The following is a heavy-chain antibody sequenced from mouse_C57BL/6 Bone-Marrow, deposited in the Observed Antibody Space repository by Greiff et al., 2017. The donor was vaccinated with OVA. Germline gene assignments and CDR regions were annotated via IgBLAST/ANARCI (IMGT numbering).Heavy chain of an antibody. CDR1: GFTFSDYG. J-gene: IGHJ1*03. CDR2: ISSGSSTI. CDR3: ARINYWYFDV. V-gene: IGHV5-17*01. Sequence: EVQLVESGGGLVKPGGSLKLSCGASGFTFSDYGMHWVRQAPEKGLEWVAYISSGSSTIYYADTVKGRFTISRANAKNTLFLQMTSLRSEDTAMYYCARINYWYFDVWGTGTTVTVSS.